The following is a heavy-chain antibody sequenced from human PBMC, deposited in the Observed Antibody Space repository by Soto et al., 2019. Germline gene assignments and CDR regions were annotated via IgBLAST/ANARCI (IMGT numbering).Heavy chain of an antibody. CDR2: ISAYNGNS. J-gene: IGHJ4*02. Sequence: QVKLVQSGAEVKKPGASIKVSCKTSGYSFATSGMTWVRQAPGQGLEWVGWISAYNGNSNYDQNLQDRVTMTTDTSTTTAYLELRNLRSDDSAVYYWARAVQYYDASGYANWGQGTLVIVSS. V-gene: IGHV1-18*01. D-gene: IGHD3-22*01. CDR3: ARAVQYYDASGYAN. CDR1: GYSFATSG.